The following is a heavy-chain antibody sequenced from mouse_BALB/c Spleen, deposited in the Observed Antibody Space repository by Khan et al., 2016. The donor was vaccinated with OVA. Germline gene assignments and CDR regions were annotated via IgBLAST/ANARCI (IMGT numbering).Heavy chain of an antibody. Sequence: VQLQESGAELVKPGASVKLSCKASGYTFTTYWMHWVKRRPGQGLEWIGEIDPSDSYTNYNPEFKGKATLTVDKSSSTAYMQLSSLTSEDSAVYYCARSYFYGSSTWFGYWGQGTLVTVSA. CDR2: IDPSDSYT. D-gene: IGHD1-1*01. V-gene: IGHV1-69*02. J-gene: IGHJ3*01. CDR1: GYTFTTYW. CDR3: ARSYFYGSSTWFGY.